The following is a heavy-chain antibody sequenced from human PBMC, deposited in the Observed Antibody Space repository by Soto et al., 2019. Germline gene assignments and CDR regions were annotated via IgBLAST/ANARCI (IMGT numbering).Heavy chain of an antibody. D-gene: IGHD5-12*01. Sequence: QLQLQESGSGLVKPSQTLSLTCAVSGGSITSDSWSWIRQPPGKGLEWIGYIYHNGRAFYNSSLKSRGTMSVDMSNNQISLHLRSVTAADTAVYYCVRDRGYGTLDSWGQGTLVTVSS. CDR2: IYHNGRA. CDR3: VRDRGYGTLDS. V-gene: IGHV4-30-2*01. J-gene: IGHJ5*01. CDR1: GGSITSDS.